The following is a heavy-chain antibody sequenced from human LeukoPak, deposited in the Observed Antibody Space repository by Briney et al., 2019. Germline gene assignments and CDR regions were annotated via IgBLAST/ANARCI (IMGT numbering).Heavy chain of an antibody. CDR3: ARGLDIRGFDY. Sequence: PSETLSLTCAVYGGSFSGYYWSWIRQPPGKGLEWIGEIKHSGSTNYNPSLKSRVTISVDTSKNQFSLKLSSVTAADTAVYYCARGLDIRGFDYWGQGTLVTVSS. D-gene: IGHD5-12*01. CDR2: IKHSGST. CDR1: GGSFSGYY. J-gene: IGHJ4*02. V-gene: IGHV4-34*01.